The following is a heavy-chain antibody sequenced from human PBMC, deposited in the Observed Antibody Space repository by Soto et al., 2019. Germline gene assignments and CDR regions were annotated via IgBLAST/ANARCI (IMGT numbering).Heavy chain of an antibody. J-gene: IGHJ4*02. D-gene: IGHD2-8*02. Sequence: EVQLLESGGGLVQPGGSLRLSCVASGFTFSSYGMSWVRQAPGKGLEWVSSISGSGGTTYFADSVKGRFTISRDNSKKTLYLQMNSLRAEDTAVYYCAKDPXRXLVXXGXXXXFIXXXXIDYWGQGILVTVSS. V-gene: IGHV3-23*01. CDR3: AKDPXRXLVXXGXXXXFIXXXXIDY. CDR2: ISGSGGTT. CDR1: GFTFSSYG.